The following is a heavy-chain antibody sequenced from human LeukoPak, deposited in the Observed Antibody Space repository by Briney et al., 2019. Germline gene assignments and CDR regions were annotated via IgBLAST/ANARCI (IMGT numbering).Heavy chain of an antibody. CDR3: ASDRYYFDAFDI. Sequence: PGGSLRLSCAVSGFTVSSNYMSWVRQAPGRGLEWGSVIYSGGSTYYADSVKGRVTISRDNSKNTLYLQMNSLRAEDTAVYYCASDRYYFDAFDIWGQGTMVTVSS. CDR1: GFTVSSNY. J-gene: IGHJ3*02. CDR2: IYSGGST. D-gene: IGHD2/OR15-2a*01. V-gene: IGHV3-53*01.